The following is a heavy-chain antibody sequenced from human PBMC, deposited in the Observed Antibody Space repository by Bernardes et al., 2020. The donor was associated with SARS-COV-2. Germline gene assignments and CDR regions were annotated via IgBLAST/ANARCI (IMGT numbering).Heavy chain of an antibody. J-gene: IGHJ6*02. CDR3: ARSENDYGDYAVYYYYYGMDV. Sequence: VGSLSLSCEASGFSLSDYGMHWVRQAPGKGLEWVANIKQDGSEKYYVDSVKGRFTISRDNAKNSLYLQMNSLRAEDTAVYYCARSENDYGDYAVYYYYYGMDVWGQGTTVTVSS. V-gene: IGHV3-7*01. CDR1: GFSLSDYG. D-gene: IGHD4-17*01. CDR2: IKQDGSEK.